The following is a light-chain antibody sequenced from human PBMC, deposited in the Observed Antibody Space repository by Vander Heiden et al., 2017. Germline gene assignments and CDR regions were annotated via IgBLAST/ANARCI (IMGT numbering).Light chain of an antibody. CDR2: DVS. V-gene: IGLV2-14*01. CDR3: SSYTSSSIEV. Sequence: QSALTQPASVSGFPGLSITISCPGTSSEVGGYNYFSWYQQHRRKAHKLMIYDVSNGPSGLSNRFSGSKSGNTASLSISGLQAEDEADYYCSSYTSSSIEVFGGGTKLTVL. J-gene: IGLJ3*02. CDR1: SSEVGGYNY.